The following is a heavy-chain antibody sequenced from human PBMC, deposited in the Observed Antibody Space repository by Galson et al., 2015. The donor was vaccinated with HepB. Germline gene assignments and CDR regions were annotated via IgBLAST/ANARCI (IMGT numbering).Heavy chain of an antibody. CDR3: AKDLFSGRSSSYPDFDY. J-gene: IGHJ4*02. V-gene: IGHV3-23*01. CDR1: GFTFRNYA. Sequence: SLRLSCAAAGFTFRNYAMSWVRQAPGEGLEWVSLISGSGNNTYYADSVRGRFTISRDNSKNTLYLQMNSLRAEDTAVYYCAKDLFSGRSSSYPDFDYWGQGTLVTFSS. CDR2: ISGSGNNT. D-gene: IGHD3-22*01.